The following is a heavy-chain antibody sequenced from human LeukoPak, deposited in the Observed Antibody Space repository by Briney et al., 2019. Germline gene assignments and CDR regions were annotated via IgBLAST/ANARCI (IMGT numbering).Heavy chain of an antibody. CDR2: IWYDGSNK. CDR1: GFTFSSYG. Sequence: GGSLRLSCAASGFTFSSYGMNWIRQAPGKGLEWVAVIWYDGSNKYYADSVKGRFTISRDNSKNTLYLQMNSLRAEDTAVYYCAREGIAAAVGDYWGQGTLVTVSS. V-gene: IGHV3-33*08. CDR3: AREGIAAAVGDY. D-gene: IGHD6-13*01. J-gene: IGHJ4*02.